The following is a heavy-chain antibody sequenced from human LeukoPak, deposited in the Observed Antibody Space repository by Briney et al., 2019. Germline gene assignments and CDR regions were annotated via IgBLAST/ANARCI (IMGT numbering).Heavy chain of an antibody. CDR2: IYYSGST. J-gene: IGHJ6*02. CDR3: ARDSFPRLGKDV. CDR1: GGSISSYY. D-gene: IGHD2/OR15-2a*01. V-gene: IGHV4-59*01. Sequence: SETLSLTCTVSGGSISSYYWSWIRQPPGKGLEWIGYIYYSGSTNYNPSLKSRVTISVDTSKNQFSLKLSSVTAADTAVYYCARDSFPRLGKDVWGQGTTVTVSS.